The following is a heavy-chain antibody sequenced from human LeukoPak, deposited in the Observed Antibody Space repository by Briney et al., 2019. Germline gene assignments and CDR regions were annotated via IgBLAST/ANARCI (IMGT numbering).Heavy chain of an antibody. D-gene: IGHD3-22*01. CDR3: ARVTQYYYDSSGSFYY. CDR1: GFTFDDYT. CDR2: ISWDGGST. Sequence: GGSLRLSCAASGFTFDDYTMHWVRQAPGKGLEWVSLISWDGGSTYYADSVKGRFTISRDNSKNSLYLQMNSLRTEDTALYYCARVTQYYYDSSGSFYYWGQGTLVTVSS. J-gene: IGHJ4*02. V-gene: IGHV3-43*01.